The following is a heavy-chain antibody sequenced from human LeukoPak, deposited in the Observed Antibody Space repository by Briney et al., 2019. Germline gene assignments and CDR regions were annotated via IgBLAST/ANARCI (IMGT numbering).Heavy chain of an antibody. J-gene: IGHJ6*02. CDR2: IYYSGST. CDR3: ARAGYCSSASCWRGYYYYGMDV. Sequence: PSETLSLTCTVSGGSISSYYWSWIRQPPGKGLEWIGYIYYSGSTNYNPSLKSRVTISVDTSKNQFSLKLSSVTAADTAVYYCARAGYCSSASCWRGYYYYGMDVWGQGTTVTVSS. D-gene: IGHD2-2*01. CDR1: GGSISSYY. V-gene: IGHV4-59*01.